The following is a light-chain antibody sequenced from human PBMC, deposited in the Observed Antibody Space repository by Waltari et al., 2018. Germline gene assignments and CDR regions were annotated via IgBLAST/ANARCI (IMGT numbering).Light chain of an antibody. CDR1: SIDVGGFNY. CDR2: DVS. J-gene: IGLJ2*01. CDR3: SSYTSSSVV. V-gene: IGLV2-14*01. Sequence: QSALTQPASVSGSPGQSITISCTGTSIDVGGFNYVSWYQQHPGKAPKLMIYDVSNRPSGVSYRFSGSKSGNTASLTISGLQAEDEADYYCSSYTSSSVVFGGGTKLTVL.